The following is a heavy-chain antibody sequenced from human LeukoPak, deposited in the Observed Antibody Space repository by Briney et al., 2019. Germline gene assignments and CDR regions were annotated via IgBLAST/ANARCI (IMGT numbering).Heavy chain of an antibody. CDR3: ARLYSNTLLSAFDI. Sequence: ESGPTLVNPTETLTLTCTVSGFSLGSARLAVGWIRQPPGKTLEWLAHIFSNDEKAYSSSLRGRLVISKDTSKSQVVLTMTNMDPVDTATYHCARLYSNTLLSAFDIWGQGTRVTVSS. CDR2: IFSNDEK. J-gene: IGHJ3*02. CDR1: GFSLGSARLA. D-gene: IGHD6-13*01. V-gene: IGHV2-26*01.